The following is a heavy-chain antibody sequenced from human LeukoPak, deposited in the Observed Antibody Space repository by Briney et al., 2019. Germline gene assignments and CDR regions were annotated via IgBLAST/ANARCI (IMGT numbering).Heavy chain of an antibody. V-gene: IGHV4-4*02. J-gene: IGHJ4*02. CDR3: ARDGYDSSGHAFDY. CDR2: IYHSGCT. CDR1: GGSISSSNW. Sequence: PSQTLSLTCAVSGGSISSSNWWSWVRQPPGKGLEWIGEIYHSGCTNYNPSLKSRVTISVDTSKNQFSLKLSSVTAADTAVYYCARDGYDSSGHAFDYWGQGTLVTVSS. D-gene: IGHD3-22*01.